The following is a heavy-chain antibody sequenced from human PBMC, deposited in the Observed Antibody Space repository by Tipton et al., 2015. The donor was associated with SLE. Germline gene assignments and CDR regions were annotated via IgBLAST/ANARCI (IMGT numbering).Heavy chain of an antibody. V-gene: IGHV4-4*08. Sequence: TLSLTCTVSGGSISSYYWTWIRQPPGKGLEWIGYISWIGSTNYNPSLKSRVTMSVDTSMNQFSLELSSVTAADTAVYYCARGYKQLSRQWLATVYMDVWGKGTTVTVS. CDR3: ARGYKQLSRQWLATVYMDV. CDR2: ISWIGST. D-gene: IGHD6-19*01. CDR1: GGSISSYY. J-gene: IGHJ6*03.